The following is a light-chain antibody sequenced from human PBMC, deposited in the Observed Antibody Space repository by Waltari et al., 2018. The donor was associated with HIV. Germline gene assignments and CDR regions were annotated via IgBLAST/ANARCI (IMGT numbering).Light chain of an antibody. V-gene: IGLV3-21*02. Sequence: SSVLTQPPSVSVAPGQTASITCGGNNIGSKGVHWYQQKPGQAPVLVVYIDRGRPSRIPERFSGSNSGNTATLTISTGEAGDEDDYYCQVCDTSNDHPYVFGTGTKVTVL. CDR2: IDR. CDR3: QVCDTSNDHPYV. J-gene: IGLJ1*01. CDR1: NIGSKG.